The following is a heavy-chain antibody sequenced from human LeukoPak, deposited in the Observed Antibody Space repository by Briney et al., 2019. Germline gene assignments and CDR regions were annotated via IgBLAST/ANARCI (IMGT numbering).Heavy chain of an antibody. V-gene: IGHV3-53*05. J-gene: IGHJ3*02. Sequence: GGSLRLSCAASGFTVSSNYMSWVRQAPGKGLEWVSVIYSGGSTYYADSVKGRFTISRDNSKNTLYLQMNSLRTEDTAVYYCAKEFEWELHAFDIWGQGTMVTVSS. D-gene: IGHD1-26*01. CDR2: IYSGGST. CDR3: AKEFEWELHAFDI. CDR1: GFTVSSNY.